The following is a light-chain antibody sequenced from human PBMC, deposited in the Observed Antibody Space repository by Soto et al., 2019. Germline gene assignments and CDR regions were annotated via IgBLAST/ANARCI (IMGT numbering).Light chain of an antibody. CDR3: AAWDDRLSGYV. J-gene: IGLJ1*01. CDR2: NYD. Sequence: QAVVTHPPSTSGTPGQRVTISCSGSRSNIGGNAVNWYQHLPGTAPKLLIYNYDLRPSGVPDRFSGSNSGTSASLAISGLQSEDEADYYCAAWDDRLSGYVFGTGTKLTVL. CDR1: RSNIGGNA. V-gene: IGLV1-44*01.